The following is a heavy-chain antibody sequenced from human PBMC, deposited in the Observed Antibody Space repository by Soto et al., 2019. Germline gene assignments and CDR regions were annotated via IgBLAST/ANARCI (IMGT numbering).Heavy chain of an antibody. CDR1: CYPFTTYG. V-gene: IGHV1-18*04. D-gene: IGHD1-1*01. CDR3: ARENWNYDYYYGMDV. CDR2: ISAYTDNT. Sequence: GASGKVSCKASCYPFTTYGITWVRQAPGQGLEWLGWISAYTDNTNYAQNLLGRVTMTTDTSTSTAYMELRSLRSDDTAVYYCARENWNYDYYYGMDVWGQGTTVTVSS. J-gene: IGHJ6*02.